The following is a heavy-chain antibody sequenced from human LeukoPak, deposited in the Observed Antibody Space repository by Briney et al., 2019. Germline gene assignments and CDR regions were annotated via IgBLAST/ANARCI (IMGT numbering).Heavy chain of an antibody. CDR2: VYTGGSP. V-gene: IGHV4-4*07. CDR1: GGSVRDNY. CDR3: ARGSTFTGFDF. D-gene: IGHD1-14*01. Sequence: PSETLSLTCTVSGGSVRDNYWSWIRQPPGKGLEWIGRVYTGGSPNYNSSLKSRVALSLDTSRNQFSMNLTSVTAADTAVYFCARGSTFTGFDFWGQGALVTVSS. J-gene: IGHJ4*02.